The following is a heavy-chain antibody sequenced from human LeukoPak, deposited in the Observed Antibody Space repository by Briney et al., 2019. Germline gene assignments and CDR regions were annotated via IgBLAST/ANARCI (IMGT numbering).Heavy chain of an antibody. CDR2: IHESGST. D-gene: IGHD1-26*01. CDR1: GDSIKYY. Sequence: PSETLSLTCTVSGDSIKYYWSWFRQPPGKGLEWIAQIHESGSTAYNPSLKSRVTISRDTSENQISLQLSSVTAADTAVYYCVKHSDRWHYSMDVWGQGTTVTVSS. J-gene: IGHJ6*02. V-gene: IGHV4-59*08. CDR3: VKHSDRWHYSMDV.